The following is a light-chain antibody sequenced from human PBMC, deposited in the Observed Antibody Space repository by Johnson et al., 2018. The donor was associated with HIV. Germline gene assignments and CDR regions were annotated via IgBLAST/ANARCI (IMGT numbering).Light chain of an antibody. CDR3: KTWDSRLSVGHV. CDR2: DDN. V-gene: IGLV1-51*01. CDR1: SSNIGNNY. Sequence: QPVLTQPPSVSAAPGQKVTISCSGSSSNIGNNYVSWYQQLPGTAPKLLIYDDNKRPSGIPDRISGSKSGTSATLGITALPTGDEPAYYCKTWDSRLSVGHVFGTGTKVTVL. J-gene: IGLJ1*01.